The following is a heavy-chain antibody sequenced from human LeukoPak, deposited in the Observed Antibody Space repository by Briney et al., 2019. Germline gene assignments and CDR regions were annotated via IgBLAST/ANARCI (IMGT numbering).Heavy chain of an antibody. D-gene: IGHD2-21*02. J-gene: IGHJ4*02. CDR2: IYPSGDST. V-gene: IGHV1-46*01. CDR1: GYTFTSYD. CDR3: ASVLYCGADCYSGRYFFDY. Sequence: ASVKVSCKASGYTFTSYDMHWVRQAPGQGREWRGLIYPSGDSTSYAQKFQGRVTMTRDTSTSTVYMELSSLRSEDTAVYYCASVLYCGADCYSGRYFFDYWGQGTLVTVSS.